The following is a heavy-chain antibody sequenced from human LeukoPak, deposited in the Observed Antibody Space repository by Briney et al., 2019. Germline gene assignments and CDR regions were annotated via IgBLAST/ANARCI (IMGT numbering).Heavy chain of an antibody. CDR3: ARAPHAFDI. Sequence: GGSLRLSCAASGFTFDDYGMNWVRQAPGEGLEWVSSITWNGDNTRYADSVKGRFTISRDNAKNSLFLQMNSLRAEDTAFYYCARAPHAFDIWGQGTMVTVSS. CDR2: ITWNGDNT. V-gene: IGHV3-20*04. J-gene: IGHJ3*02. CDR1: GFTFDDYG.